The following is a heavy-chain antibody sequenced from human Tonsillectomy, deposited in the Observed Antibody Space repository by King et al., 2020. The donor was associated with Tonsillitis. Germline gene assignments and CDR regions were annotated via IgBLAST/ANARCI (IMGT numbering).Heavy chain of an antibody. V-gene: IGHV3-33*01. CDR2: IWNDGTNS. D-gene: IGHD3-10*01. Sequence: VQLVESGGGVVQPGRSLRLSCAASGFTISNYGIHWVRQAPGKGLEWVAVIWNDGTNSYYADYVKGRFTISRDDSKNTLYLQMHSLRAEDTAVYYCAREFYYGSGHLGAFDVWGQGTMVTVSS. J-gene: IGHJ3*01. CDR1: GFTISNYG. CDR3: AREFYYGSGHLGAFDV.